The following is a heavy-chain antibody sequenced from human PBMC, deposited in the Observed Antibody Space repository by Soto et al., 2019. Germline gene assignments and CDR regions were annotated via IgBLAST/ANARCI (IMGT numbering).Heavy chain of an antibody. CDR3: ARLSIHDYGDYGYYYYYGMDV. V-gene: IGHV4-34*01. Sequence: PSETLSLTCAVYGGSFSGYYWSWIRQPPGKGLEWIGEINHSGSTNYNPSLKSRGTISVDTSKNQFSLKLSSVTAADTAVYYCARLSIHDYGDYGYYYYYGMDVWGQGTTVTVS. J-gene: IGHJ6*02. CDR2: INHSGST. CDR1: GGSFSGYY. D-gene: IGHD4-17*01.